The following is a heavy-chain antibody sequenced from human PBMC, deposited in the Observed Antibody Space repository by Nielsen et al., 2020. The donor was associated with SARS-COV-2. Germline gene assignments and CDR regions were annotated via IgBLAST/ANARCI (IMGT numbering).Heavy chain of an antibody. Sequence: ASVKVSCKASGYSFTGYYMHWVRQAPGQGLEWMGRINPNNGATYYTQKFQGRVTVTRDTSISTVYMELSTLRSDDTAVYFYARDRSDCSSTSCQGPYYYYYWDVWGKGTTVTVSS. V-gene: IGHV1-2*06. CDR3: ARDRSDCSSTSCQGPYYYYYWDV. D-gene: IGHD2-2*01. CDR2: INPNNGAT. CDR1: GYSFTGYY. J-gene: IGHJ6*03.